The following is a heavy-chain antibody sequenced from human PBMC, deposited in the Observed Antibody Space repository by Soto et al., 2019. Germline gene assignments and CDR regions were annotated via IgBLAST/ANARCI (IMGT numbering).Heavy chain of an antibody. CDR1: GGSFSGYY. Sequence: QVQLQQWGAGLLKPSETLSLTCAVYGGSFSGYYWSWIRQPPGKGLEWIGEINHSGSTNYNPSLKSRVTISVDTSKNQFSLKLSSVTAADTAVYYCAEILAGDYVSAYWGQGTLVTVSS. V-gene: IGHV4-34*01. J-gene: IGHJ4*02. D-gene: IGHD3-16*01. CDR2: INHSGST. CDR3: AEILAGDYVSAY.